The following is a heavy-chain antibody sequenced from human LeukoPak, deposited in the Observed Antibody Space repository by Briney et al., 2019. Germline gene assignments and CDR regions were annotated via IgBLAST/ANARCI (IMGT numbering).Heavy chain of an antibody. CDR2: TKQDETEK. D-gene: IGHD3-22*01. J-gene: IGHJ4*02. V-gene: IGHV3-7*04. Sequence: PGGSLRLSCAASGFTFTNYWMSWVRQAPGKGLEWVANTKQDETEKHYADSVKGPFTISRDNAQNSLYLQMNSLRAEDTAVYFCARNRQWLLADYWGQGTVVTISS. CDR3: ARNRQWLLADY. CDR1: GFTFTNYW.